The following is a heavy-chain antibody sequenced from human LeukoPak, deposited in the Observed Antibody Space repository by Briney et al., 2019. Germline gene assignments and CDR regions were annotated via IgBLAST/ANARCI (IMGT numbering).Heavy chain of an antibody. Sequence: PSETLSLTCTVSGGSVSSGSYFWTWIRQPPGKGLEWIGYIYYSGSTNYNPSLKSRVTISVDTSKNQFSLKLSSVTAADTAVYYRARSPSGYRFDYWGQGTLVTVSS. D-gene: IGHD3-22*01. V-gene: IGHV4-61*01. CDR1: GGSVSSGSYF. J-gene: IGHJ4*02. CDR3: ARSPSGYRFDY. CDR2: IYYSGST.